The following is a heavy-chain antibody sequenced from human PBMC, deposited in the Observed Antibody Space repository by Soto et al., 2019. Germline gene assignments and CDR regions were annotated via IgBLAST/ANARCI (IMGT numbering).Heavy chain of an antibody. CDR2: IVVGSGNT. Sequence: ASVKVSCKASGFTFTSSAVQWVRQARGQRLEWIGWIVVGSGNTNYAQKFQERVTITRDMSTSTAYMELSSLRSEDTAVYYCAADKPYGSGRRPQYYFDYWGQGTLVTVSS. CDR3: AADKPYGSGRRPQYYFDY. CDR1: GFTFTSSA. D-gene: IGHD3-10*01. V-gene: IGHV1-58*01. J-gene: IGHJ4*02.